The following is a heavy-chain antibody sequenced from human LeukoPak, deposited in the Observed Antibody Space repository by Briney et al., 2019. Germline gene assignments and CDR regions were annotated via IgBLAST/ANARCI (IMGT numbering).Heavy chain of an antibody. Sequence: SEPLSLTCTVSGGSISSYYWSWIRQSPGKGLDWIGYIYYSGSTKYNPSLKSRVTISVDTSKSQFSLKLSSVTAADTAVYYCARHRRAGYSSGWQPLAYNWFDPWGQGTLVTVSS. CDR2: IYYSGST. D-gene: IGHD6-19*01. V-gene: IGHV4-59*08. CDR3: ARHRRAGYSSGWQPLAYNWFDP. J-gene: IGHJ5*02. CDR1: GGSISSYY.